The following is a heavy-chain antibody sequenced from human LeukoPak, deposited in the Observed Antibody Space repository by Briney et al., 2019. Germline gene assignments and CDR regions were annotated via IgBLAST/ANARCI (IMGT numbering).Heavy chain of an antibody. V-gene: IGHV4-59*01. D-gene: IGHD6-19*01. J-gene: IGHJ4*02. Sequence: SETLCLTSTVSRGSISSDYWSWIRQPPGKGLEWIWFASYSGSTNYNPSLLGRVTISADWSKKQSSLKVNSVAPADTAVYYCARGSGWYAYWGQGTLVTVSS. CDR1: RGSISSDY. CDR2: ASYSGST. CDR3: ARGSGWYAY.